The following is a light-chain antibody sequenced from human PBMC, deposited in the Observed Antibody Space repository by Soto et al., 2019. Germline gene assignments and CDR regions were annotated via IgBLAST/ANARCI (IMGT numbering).Light chain of an antibody. J-gene: IGKJ1*01. Sequence: DIQMTQSPSSLSASVGDRVTITCRASQGIYNYLAWYQAKPGKVPKLLIYAASTLQSGVPSRFSGSGSGTDFTLTISSLQPEDVGTYYCQRYNNAPRAFGQGPKVDIK. CDR3: QRYNNAPRA. CDR2: AAS. V-gene: IGKV1-27*01. CDR1: QGIYNY.